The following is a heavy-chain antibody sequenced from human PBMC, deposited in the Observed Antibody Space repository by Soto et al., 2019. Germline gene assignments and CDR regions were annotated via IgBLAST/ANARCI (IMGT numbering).Heavy chain of an antibody. CDR1: GFTFSSYA. J-gene: IGHJ6*02. Sequence: PGGSLRLSCAASGFTFSSYAMSWVRQAPGKGLEWVSAISGGGGSTYYADSVKGRFTISRDNSKNTLYLQMNSLRAEDTAVYYCATGRGSYSGYYYYYGMDVWGQGTTVTVSS. CDR2: ISGGGGST. V-gene: IGHV3-23*01. CDR3: ATGRGSYSGYYYYYGMDV. D-gene: IGHD1-26*01.